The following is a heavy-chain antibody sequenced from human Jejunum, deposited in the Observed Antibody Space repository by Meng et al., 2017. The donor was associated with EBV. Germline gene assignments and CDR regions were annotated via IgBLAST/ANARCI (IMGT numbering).Heavy chain of an antibody. V-gene: IGHV4-61*01. CDR3: ARGNVAGYYNYGMDV. D-gene: IGHD2-15*01. CDR1: DGSISSSSFH. CDR2: VYNSGNS. J-gene: IGHJ6*02. Sequence: QLKEAGPGLVNPSETLSLACTVADGSISSSSFHWSWIRQPPGKGLEWLGFVYNSGNSKNNPSFQTRVSISVDTSKNEFSLRLSSVTAEDTAVYYCARGNVAGYYNYGMDVWGQGRTVTVSS.